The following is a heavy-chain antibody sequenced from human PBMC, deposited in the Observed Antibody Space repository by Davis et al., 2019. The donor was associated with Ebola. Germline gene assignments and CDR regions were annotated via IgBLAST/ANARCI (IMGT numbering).Heavy chain of an antibody. CDR2: ISYDGSNK. CDR1: GFTFSSYW. V-gene: IGHV3-30*03. CDR3: ARGGGSHIGGVTIFGVVIGESMDV. D-gene: IGHD3-3*01. J-gene: IGHJ6*02. Sequence: GESLKISCAASGFTFSSYWMSWVRQAPAKVLEWVAVISYDGSNKYYADSVKGRFTISRDNSKNTLSLQMGSLRAEDMAVYYCARGGGSHIGGVTIFGVVIGESMDVWGQGTTVTVSS.